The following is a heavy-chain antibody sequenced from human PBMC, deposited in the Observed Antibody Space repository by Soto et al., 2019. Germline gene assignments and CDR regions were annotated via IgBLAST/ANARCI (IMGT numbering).Heavy chain of an antibody. CDR3: ARSGYSYGYNYYYGMDV. Sequence: RSEALSPTCTVSGGSSSSYYWSWIRQPPGKGLEWIGYIYYSGSTNYNPSLKSRVTISVDTSKNQFSLKLSSVTAADTAVYYCARSGYSYGYNYYYGMDVWGKGTTVTASS. V-gene: IGHV4-59*01. J-gene: IGHJ6*04. CDR1: GGSSSSYY. CDR2: IYYSGST. D-gene: IGHD5-18*01.